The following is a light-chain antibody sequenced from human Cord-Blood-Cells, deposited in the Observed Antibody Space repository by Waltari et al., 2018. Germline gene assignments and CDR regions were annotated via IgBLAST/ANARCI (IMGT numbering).Light chain of an antibody. J-gene: IGLJ2*01. V-gene: IGLV2-23*03. Sequence: QSALTQPASVSGSPGQSITISCTGTSSDVGSYNLVSWYQQHPGKAPKLMIYEGSKRPSGVSNRFSGYKSGNTASLTISWLQAEDEADYYCCSYAGSSTFLVFGGGTKLTVL. CDR3: CSYAGSSTFLV. CDR2: EGS. CDR1: SSDVGSYNL.